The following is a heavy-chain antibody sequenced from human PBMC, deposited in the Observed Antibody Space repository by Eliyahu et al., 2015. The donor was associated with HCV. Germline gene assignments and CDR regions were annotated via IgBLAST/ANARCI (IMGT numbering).Heavy chain of an antibody. CDR2: ITSGGGTT. D-gene: IGHD6-19*01. CDR1: GFTFSXYA. V-gene: IGHV3-23*01. J-gene: IGHJ4*02. Sequence: EVQLLESGGGLVQPGESLRLSCXASGFTFSXYAXSWVRPAPGKGLEWVSTITSGGGTTYYADSVKGRFTMSRDNSKNTLYLQMSSLRAEDTAVYYCAKPNSGWYRLNYWGQGTLVTVSS. CDR3: AKPNSGWYRLNY.